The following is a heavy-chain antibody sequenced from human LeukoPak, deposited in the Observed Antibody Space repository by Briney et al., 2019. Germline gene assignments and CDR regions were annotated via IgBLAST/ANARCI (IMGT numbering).Heavy chain of an antibody. J-gene: IGHJ2*01. CDR1: GGSISSGSYY. CDR3: ARVGTFEWYFDL. CDR2: IYTSGST. V-gene: IGHV4-61*02. Sequence: SETLSLTCTVSGGSISSGSYYWSWIRQPAGKGLEWIGRIYTSGSTNYNPSLKSRVTISVDTSKNQFSLKLSSVTAADTAVYYCARVGTFEWYFDLWGRGTLATVSS.